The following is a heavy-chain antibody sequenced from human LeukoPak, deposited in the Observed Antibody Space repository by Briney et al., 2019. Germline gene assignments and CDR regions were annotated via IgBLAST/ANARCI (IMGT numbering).Heavy chain of an antibody. CDR3: ARGGRTRTLGMAAAATFDY. V-gene: IGHV1-2*02. CDR2: INPNSGGT. CDR1: GYTFTGYY. J-gene: IGHJ4*02. Sequence: GASVKVSCKASGYTFTGYYMHWVRQAPGQGLEWMGWINPNSGGTNYAQKFQGRVTMTRDTSISTAYMELSRLRSDDTAVYYCARGGRTRTLGMAAAATFDYWGQGTLVTVSP. D-gene: IGHD6-13*01.